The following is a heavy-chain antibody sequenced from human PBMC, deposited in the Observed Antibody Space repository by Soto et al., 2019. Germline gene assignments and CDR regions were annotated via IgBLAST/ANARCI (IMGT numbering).Heavy chain of an antibody. D-gene: IGHD5-12*01. CDR1: GFTFSSYW. V-gene: IGHV3-7*03. J-gene: IGHJ4*02. Sequence: EVQLVESGGGLVQPGGSLRLSCAASGFTFSSYWMSWVRQAPGKGLEWVANIKQDGSEKYYVDSVKGRFTISRDNAKNSLYLQMNSLRAEDTAVYYCARDSGYDATPFDYWGQGTLVTVSS. CDR3: ARDSGYDATPFDY. CDR2: IKQDGSEK.